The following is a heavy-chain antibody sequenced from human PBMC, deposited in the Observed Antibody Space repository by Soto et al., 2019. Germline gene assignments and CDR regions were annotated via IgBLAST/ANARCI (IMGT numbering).Heavy chain of an antibody. CDR3: ARDRGSSGMFELDV. CDR2: IRHTTSAT. Sequence: PGGSLRLSCVASQFPFDVYSMHWVRQAPGKGLEWVSYIRHTTSATFYADAVKGRFTISRDNRKNSLFLQMNSLRDDDTGVYFCARDRGSSGMFELDVWGPGTMGT. D-gene: IGHD6-19*01. V-gene: IGHV3-48*02. J-gene: IGHJ3*01. CDR1: QFPFDVYS.